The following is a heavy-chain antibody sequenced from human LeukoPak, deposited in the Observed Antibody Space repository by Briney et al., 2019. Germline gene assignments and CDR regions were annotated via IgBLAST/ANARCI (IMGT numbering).Heavy chain of an antibody. CDR2: INRDGSIT. CDR3: AKDYLSFRWYPLLGAFDI. J-gene: IGHJ3*02. V-gene: IGHV3-74*01. CDR1: GLTFSSYW. Sequence: PGGSLRLSCAASGLTFSSYWMHWVRQAPGKGLVWVSRINRDGSITSYGDSVKGRFTISRDNAKNTLYLQMSSLRAEDTAVYYCAKDYLSFRWYPLLGAFDIWGQGTMVTVSS. D-gene: IGHD4-23*01.